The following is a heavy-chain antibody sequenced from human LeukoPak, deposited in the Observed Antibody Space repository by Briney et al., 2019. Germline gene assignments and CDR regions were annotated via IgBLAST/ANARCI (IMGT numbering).Heavy chain of an antibody. Sequence: SVKVSCLASGYTFTVHYFHWVRQAPGQGLEWMGWIYGHDGGTNFAQKFQDRVTMTRDTSITTAYMELTSLTPDDTAVYYCVRDFDWGPDYWGQGTLVTVSS. CDR3: VRDFDWGPDY. CDR1: GYTFTVHY. V-gene: IGHV1-2*02. J-gene: IGHJ4*02. CDR2: IYGHDGGT. D-gene: IGHD3-9*01.